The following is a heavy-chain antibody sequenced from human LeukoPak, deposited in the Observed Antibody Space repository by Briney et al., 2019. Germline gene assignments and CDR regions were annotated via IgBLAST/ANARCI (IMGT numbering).Heavy chain of an antibody. V-gene: IGHV3-7*01. Sequence: GGSLRLSCAASGFTFSSYWMSWVRQAPGKGLEWVANIKQDGSEKYYVDSVKGRFTISRDISKNTIYLQMNSLTPEDTAVYYCTRDAPYMDVWGKGTTVTVSS. CDR1: GFTFSSYW. J-gene: IGHJ6*03. CDR3: TRDAPYMDV. CDR2: IKQDGSEK.